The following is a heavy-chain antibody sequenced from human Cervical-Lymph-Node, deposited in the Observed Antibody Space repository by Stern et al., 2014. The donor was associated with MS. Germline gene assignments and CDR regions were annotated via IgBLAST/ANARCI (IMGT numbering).Heavy chain of an antibody. V-gene: IGHV3-9*01. D-gene: IGHD3-3*01. CDR3: VKESSIFGVIVVHDAFDI. J-gene: IGHJ3*02. CDR2: INWNSGKV. CDR1: GFTFETYA. Sequence: EVQLLESGGGLEQPGRSLRLSCEGSGFTFETYAMPWVRQAPGKGLEWVSGINWNSGKVGYADAVKGRFTISRDNAKNSLYLQMNSLRTEDTALYYCVKESSIFGVIVVHDAFDIWGQGTMVTVSS.